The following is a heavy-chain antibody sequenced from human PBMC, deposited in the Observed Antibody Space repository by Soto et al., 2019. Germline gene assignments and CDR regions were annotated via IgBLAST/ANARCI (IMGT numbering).Heavy chain of an antibody. CDR1: GFTFSSYD. D-gene: IGHD6-19*01. CDR3: ARAIDSSGWKYFDY. J-gene: IGHJ4*02. CDR2: IGTAGDT. V-gene: IGHV3-13*01. Sequence: GGSLRLSCAASGFTFSSYDMHWVRQATGKGLEWVSVIGTAGDTYYPGSVKGRFTISRENAKNSLYLQMNSLRAEDTAVYYCARAIDSSGWKYFDYWGQGTLVTVSS.